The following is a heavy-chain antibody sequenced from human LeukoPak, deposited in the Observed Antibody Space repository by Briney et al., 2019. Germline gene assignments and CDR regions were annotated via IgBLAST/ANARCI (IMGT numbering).Heavy chain of an antibody. D-gene: IGHD2-15*01. V-gene: IGHV4-39*02. J-gene: IGHJ4*02. CDR2: IYYSGST. Sequence: SETLSLTCTVSGGSISSSSYYWGWIRQPPGKGLEWIGSIYYSGSTYYNPSLKSRVTISVDTSKNQFSLKLSSVTAADTAVYYCARERYCSGGSCYPEFDYWGQGTLVTVSS. CDR1: GGSISSSSYY. CDR3: ARERYCSGGSCYPEFDY.